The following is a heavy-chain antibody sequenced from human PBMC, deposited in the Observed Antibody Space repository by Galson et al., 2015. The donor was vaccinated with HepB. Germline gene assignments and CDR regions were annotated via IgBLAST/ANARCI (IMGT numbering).Heavy chain of an antibody. J-gene: IGHJ4*02. D-gene: IGHD6-13*01. V-gene: IGHV3-23*01. CDR1: GFTFNNYV. CDR3: AKARDGSWYYFDL. Sequence: SLRLSCAASGFTFNNYVMNWVRQAPGKGLEWVSAISGSGDSTYYADSVRGRFTISRDNSKNTLNLQMNSLGVEDTAVYYCAKARDGSWYYFDLWGQGTLVTVSS. CDR2: ISGSGDST.